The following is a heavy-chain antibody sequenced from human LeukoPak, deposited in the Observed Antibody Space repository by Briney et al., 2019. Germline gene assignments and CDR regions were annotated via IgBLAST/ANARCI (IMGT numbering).Heavy chain of an antibody. CDR2: ISSSGSTI. Sequence: GGSLRLSCAASGFTFSSYEMNWVRQAPEKGLGWVSYISSSGSTIYYADSVKGRFTISRDNAKNSLYLQMNSLRVEDTAVYYCARLFYYDSSGVYGMDVWGQGTTVTVSS. V-gene: IGHV3-48*03. J-gene: IGHJ6*02. CDR3: ARLFYYDSSGVYGMDV. D-gene: IGHD3-22*01. CDR1: GFTFSSYE.